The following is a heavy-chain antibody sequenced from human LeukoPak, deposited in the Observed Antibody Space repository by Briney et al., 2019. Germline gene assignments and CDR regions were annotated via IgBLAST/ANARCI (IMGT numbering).Heavy chain of an antibody. J-gene: IGHJ4*02. CDR3: ARHSPGSRGVDY. CDR2: IDHSGNT. D-gene: IGHD2-21*01. Sequence: RPSETLSLTCAVHGGSFSGYYRIWIRQPPGKGLEWIGEIDHSGNTQYNPSLKSRVTISIDTSKNQFSLYLTSVTAADTAMYYCARHSPGSRGVDYWGQETLDTVSS. V-gene: IGHV4-34*01. CDR1: GGSFSGYY.